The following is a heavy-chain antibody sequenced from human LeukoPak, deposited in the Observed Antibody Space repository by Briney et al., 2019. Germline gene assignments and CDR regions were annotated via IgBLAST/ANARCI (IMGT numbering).Heavy chain of an antibody. J-gene: IGHJ4*02. V-gene: IGHV1-18*01. Sequence: ASVKVSCKASGYTLTTYDFTWVRQAPGQGLEWMGWISPYNGNTNYAQKLQGRVTLTTDTSTSTAYMELRSLRSDDTAVYYCASVLYCGADCYSGRYFFDYWGQGTLVTVSS. D-gene: IGHD2-21*02. CDR3: ASVLYCGADCYSGRYFFDY. CDR2: ISPYNGNT. CDR1: GYTLTTYD.